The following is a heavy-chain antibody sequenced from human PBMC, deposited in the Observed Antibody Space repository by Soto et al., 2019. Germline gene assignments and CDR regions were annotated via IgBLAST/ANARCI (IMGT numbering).Heavy chain of an antibody. Sequence: SETLSLTCSVSGGSISRSASYWSWIRQPPGKGLEWIGYIYYSGSTYYNPSLKSRVTISVDTSKNQFSLKLSSVTAADTAVYYCARESIVLVPSATKYICLDPWGQGTPITVSA. CDR2: IYYSGST. CDR1: GGSISRSASY. CDR3: ARESIVLVPSATKYICLDP. V-gene: IGHV4-30-4*01. J-gene: IGHJ5*02. D-gene: IGHD2-2*01.